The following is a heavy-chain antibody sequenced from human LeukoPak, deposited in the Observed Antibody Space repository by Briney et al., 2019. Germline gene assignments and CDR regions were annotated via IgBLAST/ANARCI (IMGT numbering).Heavy chain of an antibody. CDR1: GDSVSSNSAA. Sequence: SQTLSLTCAISGDSVSSNSAAWNWIRQSPSRGLEWLGRTYYRSKWYNDYAVSVKSRMTINPDTSKNQFSLQLNSVTPEDTAVYYCARRLTMVEFAPYYYGMDVWGQGTTVTVSS. CDR2: TYYRSKWYN. D-gene: IGHD3-10*01. CDR3: ARRLTMVEFAPYYYGMDV. J-gene: IGHJ6*02. V-gene: IGHV6-1*01.